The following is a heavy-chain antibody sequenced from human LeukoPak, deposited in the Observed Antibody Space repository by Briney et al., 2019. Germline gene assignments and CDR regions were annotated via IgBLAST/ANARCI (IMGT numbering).Heavy chain of an antibody. CDR3: ARRGGRWLQFRDFDY. J-gene: IGHJ4*02. CDR1: GYSISSGYY. Sequence: PSETLSLTCTVSGYSISSGYYWGWIRQPPGKGLEWIGSIYHSGSTYYNPSLKSRVTISVDTSKNQFSLKLSSVTAADTAVYYCARRGGRWLQFRDFDYWGQGTLVTVSS. CDR2: IYHSGST. D-gene: IGHD5-24*01. V-gene: IGHV4-38-2*02.